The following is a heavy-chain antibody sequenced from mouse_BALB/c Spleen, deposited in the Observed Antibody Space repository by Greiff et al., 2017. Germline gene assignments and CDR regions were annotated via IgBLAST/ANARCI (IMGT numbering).Heavy chain of an antibody. CDR2: ISTYYGDA. CDR1: GYTFTDYA. CDR3: AREDYYGSYYFDY. D-gene: IGHD1-1*01. J-gene: IGHJ2*01. V-gene: IGHV1S137*01. Sequence: QVQLQQSGAELVRPGVSVKISCKGSGYTFTDYAMHWVKQSHAKSLEWIGVISTYYGDASYNQKFKGKATMTVDKSSSTAYMELARLTSEDSAIYYCAREDYYGSYYFDYWGQGTTLTVSS.